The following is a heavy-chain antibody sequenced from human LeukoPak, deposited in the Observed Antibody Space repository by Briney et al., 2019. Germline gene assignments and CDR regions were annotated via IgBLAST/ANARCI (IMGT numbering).Heavy chain of an antibody. CDR1: GFTFSSYG. D-gene: IGHD4-17*01. J-gene: IGHJ3*02. V-gene: IGHV3-21*01. CDR2: ISSSSSYI. CDR3: ARDSPMTTVTTGAFDI. Sequence: GGSLRLSCAASGFTFSSYGMNWVRQAPGKGLEWVSSISSSSSYIYYADSVKGRFTISRDNAKNSLYLQMNSLRAEDTAVYYCARDSPMTTVTTGAFDIWGQGTMVTVSS.